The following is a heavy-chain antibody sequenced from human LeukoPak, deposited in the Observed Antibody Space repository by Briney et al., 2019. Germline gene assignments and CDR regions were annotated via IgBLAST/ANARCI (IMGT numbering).Heavy chain of an antibody. CDR3: ARAQGHYDFWSGYYARYYFDY. CDR1: GGSISSYY. D-gene: IGHD3-3*01. Sequence: PSETLSLTCNVSGGSISSYYWSWIRQPPGKGLEWIGYIYYSGSTNYNPSLKSRVTISVDTSKNQFSLKLSSVTAADTAVDYCARAQGHYDFWSGYYARYYFDYWGQGTLVTVSS. J-gene: IGHJ4*02. CDR2: IYYSGST. V-gene: IGHV4-59*01.